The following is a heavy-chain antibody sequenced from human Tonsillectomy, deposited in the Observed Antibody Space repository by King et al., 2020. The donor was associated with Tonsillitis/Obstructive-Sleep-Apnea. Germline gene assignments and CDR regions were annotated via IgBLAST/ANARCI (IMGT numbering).Heavy chain of an antibody. CDR1: GFTFSDYY. CDR2: ISSGDSVK. V-gene: IGHV3-11*01. Sequence: VQLVESGGGLVKPGGSLRLSCAASGFTFSDYYMSWIRQAPGKGREWVSYISSGDSVKYYADSVKGRFTISRDNAKNSLYLQMNSLRAEDTAVYYCARTRTYYDVLTGYSPSHFDYWGQGTLVTVSS. CDR3: ARTRTYYDVLTGYSPSHFDY. J-gene: IGHJ4*02. D-gene: IGHD3-9*01.